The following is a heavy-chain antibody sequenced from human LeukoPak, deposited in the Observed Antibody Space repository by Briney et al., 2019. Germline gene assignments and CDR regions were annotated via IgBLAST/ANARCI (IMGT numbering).Heavy chain of an antibody. V-gene: IGHV4-34*01. CDR1: GGSISSYY. D-gene: IGHD2-2*01. J-gene: IGHJ4*02. CDR2: INHSGST. Sequence: SETLSLTCTVSGGSISSYYWSWIRQPPGKGLEWIGEINHSGSTNYNPSFKSRVTISVDTSKNQFSLKLSSVTAADTAVYYCARLSSRAHRNDYRGQGTLVTVSS. CDR3: ARLSSRAHRNDY.